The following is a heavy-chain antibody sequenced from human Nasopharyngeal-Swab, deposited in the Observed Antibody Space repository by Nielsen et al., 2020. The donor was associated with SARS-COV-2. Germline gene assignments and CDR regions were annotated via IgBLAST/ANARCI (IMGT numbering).Heavy chain of an antibody. Sequence: GGSLRLSCAASGFTFSSYSMNWVRQAPGKGLEWVSYISSSSSTIYYADSVKGRFTISRDNAKNSLYLQMNSLRDEDTAVYYCAKNTFMVETYSYYMDVWGKGATVTVSS. CDR1: GFTFSSYS. D-gene: IGHD3-3*02. V-gene: IGHV3-48*02. J-gene: IGHJ6*03. CDR3: AKNTFMVETYSYYMDV. CDR2: ISSSSSTI.